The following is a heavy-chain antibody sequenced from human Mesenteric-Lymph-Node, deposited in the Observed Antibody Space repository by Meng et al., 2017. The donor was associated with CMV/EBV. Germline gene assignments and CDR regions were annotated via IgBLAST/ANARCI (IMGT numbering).Heavy chain of an antibody. V-gene: IGHV3-66*02. CDR2: IYSGGST. J-gene: IGHJ4*02. CDR3: ARDPGYFIDY. D-gene: IGHD3-22*01. CDR1: GFTVSSNY. Sequence: GESLKISCAASGFTVSSNYMSWVRQAPGKGLEWVSVIYSGGSTYYADSVKGRFTISRDNSKNTLYLQMNSLRAEDTAVYYCARDPGYFIDYWGQGTLVTVSS.